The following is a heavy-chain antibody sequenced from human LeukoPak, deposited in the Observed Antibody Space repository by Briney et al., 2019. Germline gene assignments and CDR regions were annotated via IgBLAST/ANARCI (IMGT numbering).Heavy chain of an antibody. J-gene: IGHJ4*02. CDR1: GFTFNNYG. CDR3: AKGPLRGTAAAIDY. Sequence: GKSLRLSCAASGFTFNNYGMHWVRQAPGKGLEWVAVISYDGRNIHYPDSVKGRFTISRDISTDTLWLQMDSLRTEDTAVYYCAKGPLRGTAAAIDYWGQGTLGTVSS. V-gene: IGHV3-30*18. CDR2: ISYDGRNI. D-gene: IGHD2-2*01.